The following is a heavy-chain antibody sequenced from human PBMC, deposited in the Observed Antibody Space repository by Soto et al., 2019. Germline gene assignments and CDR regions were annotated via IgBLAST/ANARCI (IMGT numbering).Heavy chain of an antibody. V-gene: IGHV4-30-4*01. Sequence: QVQLQESGPGLVKPSQTLSLTCTVSGGSITSDYSCWSWIRQPPGEGLEWIGHIFDSGTTYTNPSLRSQVPRSLDTPKNHFSLTLSSVTAADTAVYYCARGPSGDKVHYWGQGALVTVSS. J-gene: IGHJ4*02. CDR3: ARGPSGDKVHY. CDR2: IFDSGTT. CDR1: GGSITSDYSC. D-gene: IGHD7-27*01.